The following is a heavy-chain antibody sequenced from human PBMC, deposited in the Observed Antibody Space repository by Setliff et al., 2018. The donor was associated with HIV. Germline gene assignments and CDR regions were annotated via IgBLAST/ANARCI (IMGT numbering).Heavy chain of an antibody. CDR2: IIPMFGTR. J-gene: IGHJ5*02. D-gene: IGHD1-20*01. Sequence: SVKVSCKASGGTFSSYAINWVRQAPGQGLEWMGGIIPMFGTRNYAQKFQGRVTITTDESTSTAYMELNSLTSEDTAVYYCAKGGLYNWRDESWFDPWGQGTLVTVSS. CDR1: GGTFSSYA. CDR3: AKGGLYNWRDESWFDP. V-gene: IGHV1-69*05.